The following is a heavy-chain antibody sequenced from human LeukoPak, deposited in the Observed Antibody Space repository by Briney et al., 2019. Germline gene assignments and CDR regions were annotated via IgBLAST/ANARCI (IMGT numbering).Heavy chain of an antibody. Sequence: GGSLRLSCVASGFIFSHFGMHWVRQAPGKGLEWVAFIHFDGSHTYYADSVQGRFTISRDNSNNKVFLQMNSLRGDDTALYYCARTSPLAALGVRRAFDTWGRGTMVTVSS. CDR1: GFIFSHFG. D-gene: IGHD6-13*01. CDR3: ARTSPLAALGVRRAFDT. V-gene: IGHV3-30*02. J-gene: IGHJ3*02. CDR2: IHFDGSHT.